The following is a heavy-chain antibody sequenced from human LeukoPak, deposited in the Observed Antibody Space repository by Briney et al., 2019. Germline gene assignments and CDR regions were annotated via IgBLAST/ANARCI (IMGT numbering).Heavy chain of an antibody. D-gene: IGHD2-15*01. Sequence: GASVKVSCTTSGYRFSDYYIHWVRQAPGQGLEWMGWVNSNTGGTHYAQKFEGRVTMTRDTSISTAYMELSRLKFDDTAVYYCARGYCSGGSCYHFESWGQETLVTVSS. V-gene: IGHV1-2*02. J-gene: IGHJ4*02. CDR3: ARGYCSGGSCYHFES. CDR2: VNSNTGGT. CDR1: GYRFSDYY.